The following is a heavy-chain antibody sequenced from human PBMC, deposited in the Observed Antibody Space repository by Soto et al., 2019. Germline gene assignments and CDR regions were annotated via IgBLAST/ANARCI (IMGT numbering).Heavy chain of an antibody. V-gene: IGHV3-23*01. D-gene: IGHD3-10*01. Sequence: EVQLLESGGGLVQPGGSLRLSCAASGFTFSSYAMSWFRQAPGKGLEWVSAISGSGGSTYYADSVKGRFTISRDNAKNTLYLQMNSLRAEDTAVYYCVLWPPYYFDYWGQGTLVTVSS. CDR3: VLWPPYYFDY. CDR2: ISGSGGST. J-gene: IGHJ4*02. CDR1: GFTFSSYA.